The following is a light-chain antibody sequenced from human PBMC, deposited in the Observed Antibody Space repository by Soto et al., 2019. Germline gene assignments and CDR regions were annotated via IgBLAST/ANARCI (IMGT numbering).Light chain of an antibody. CDR3: ATWDDSLSGCV. CDR1: SSNIGSNF. J-gene: IGLJ3*02. CDR2: RDD. Sequence: QAVVTQPPSASGTPGQTVTISCSGSSSNIGSNFVYWYHQLPGTAPKLLIYRDDQRPSGVPDRFSGSKSGASASLAISGLRSEDEADYYCATWDDSLSGCVFGGGTKLTVL. V-gene: IGLV1-47*01.